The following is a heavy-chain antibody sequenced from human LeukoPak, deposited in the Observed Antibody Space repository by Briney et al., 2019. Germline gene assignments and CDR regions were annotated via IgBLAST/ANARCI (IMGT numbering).Heavy chain of an antibody. Sequence: GGSLRLSCAASGLTVSTNCMSWVRQAPGKGLEWVSFIYSGGNIYYADSVKGRFTISRDNAKNSLYLQMNSLRVEDTALYYCARRAPSHDFDDWGQGTLVTVSS. CDR2: IYSGGNI. CDR1: GLTVSTNC. CDR3: ARRAPSHDFDD. V-gene: IGHV3-53*01. J-gene: IGHJ4*02.